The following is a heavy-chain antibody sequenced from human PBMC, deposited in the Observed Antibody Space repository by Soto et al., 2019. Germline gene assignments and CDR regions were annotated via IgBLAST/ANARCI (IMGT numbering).Heavy chain of an antibody. J-gene: IGHJ5*02. CDR2: IYYTGNT. V-gene: IGHV4-39*02. CDR1: GGSMSSSSYY. CDR3: VRMYSSGWHVWFDP. D-gene: IGHD6-19*01. Sequence: SETLSLTCTVSGGSMSSSSYYWGWIRQPPGKGLEWIASIYYTGNTYYNPSLKSRVTISVDTSKDHFSLRLSSVTAADTAVYYCVRMYSSGWHVWFDPWGQGTLVTVSS.